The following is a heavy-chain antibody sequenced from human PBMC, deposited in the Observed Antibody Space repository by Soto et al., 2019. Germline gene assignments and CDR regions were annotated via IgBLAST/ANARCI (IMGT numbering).Heavy chain of an antibody. CDR2: ISSDGSNK. CDR1: GFTFSSSG. D-gene: IGHD2-21*02. CDR3: AKEEDIVVVTAIPAEYFQH. V-gene: IGHV3-30*18. Sequence: QVQLVESGGGVVQPGRSLRLSCAASGFTFSSSGMHWFRQAPGKGLEWVAVISSDGSNKYYADSVKGRFTISRDNSKNTLYLQMNSLRAEDTAVYYCAKEEDIVVVTAIPAEYFQHWGQGTLVTVSS. J-gene: IGHJ1*01.